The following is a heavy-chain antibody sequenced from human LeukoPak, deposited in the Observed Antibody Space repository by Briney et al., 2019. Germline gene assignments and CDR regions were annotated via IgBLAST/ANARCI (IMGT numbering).Heavy chain of an antibody. D-gene: IGHD3-10*01. CDR2: ISTIGIT. Sequence: SETLSLTCTVSSGSISSSNYYWSWIRQPAGGGLEWIGRISTIGITDYNPSLISRVTISIDTSKNQFSLKLSSVTAADTAVYYCARTYYYGSGSSYAFDYWGQGTLVTVSS. CDR3: ARTYYYGSGSSYAFDY. CDR1: SGSISSSNYY. J-gene: IGHJ4*02. V-gene: IGHV4-61*02.